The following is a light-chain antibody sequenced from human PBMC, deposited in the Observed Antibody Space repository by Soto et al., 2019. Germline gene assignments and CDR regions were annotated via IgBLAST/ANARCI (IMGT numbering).Light chain of an antibody. CDR1: QTVSSN. V-gene: IGKV3-15*01. CDR2: GTS. CDR3: HQYNFWPS. J-gene: IGKJ1*01. Sequence: VMTHSAATLSVSPGERATLSCRASQTVSSNLDWYQQKPGQSPRLLIYGTSTRATGVPARFSGSGSGTEFTLRISSLQSEDFAVYYCHQYNFWPSCGQGTKVDI.